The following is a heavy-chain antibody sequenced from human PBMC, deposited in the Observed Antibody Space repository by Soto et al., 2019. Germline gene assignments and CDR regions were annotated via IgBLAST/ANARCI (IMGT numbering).Heavy chain of an antibody. J-gene: IGHJ4*02. V-gene: IGHV1-18*01. Sequence: GASVKVSCKASGYTFTSYGISWVRQAPGQGLEWMGWISAYNGNTNYAQKLQGRVTMTTGTSTSTAYMELRSLRSDDTAVYYCARLPLRQIGGGSFDYWGQGTLVTVSS. CDR1: GYTFTSYG. D-gene: IGHD3-16*01. CDR3: ARLPLRQIGGGSFDY. CDR2: ISAYNGNT.